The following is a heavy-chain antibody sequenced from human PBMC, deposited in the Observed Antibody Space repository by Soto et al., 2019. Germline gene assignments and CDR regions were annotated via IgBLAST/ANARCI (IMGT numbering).Heavy chain of an antibody. CDR2: IKEDGSEI. J-gene: IGHJ4*02. Sequence: HPVGSLRLSCAVSGFNVMSYWMSWVRQAPGKGLEWVASIKEDGSEIYYSHSVRGRFSISRDSAGNALHLTMNYLSAEDTGVYFCARDIGFDYVNWGQGTLVTVSS. CDR3: ARDIGFDYVN. CDR1: GFNVMSYW. D-gene: IGHD3-16*01. V-gene: IGHV3-7*01.